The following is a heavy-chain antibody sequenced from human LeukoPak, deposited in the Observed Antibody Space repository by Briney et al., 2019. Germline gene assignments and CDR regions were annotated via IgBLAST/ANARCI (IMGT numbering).Heavy chain of an antibody. Sequence: GGSLRLSCAASGFAFDDYGMSWVRQAPGKGLEWVSGINWNGGSTAYEDSVKGRFTISRDHAKNSLYLQMSSLRAADTGLYYCARDYDSGGYYYGGGAYWGQATRVTVPS. CDR3: ARDYDSGGYYYGGGAY. J-gene: IGHJ4*02. CDR2: INWNGGST. V-gene: IGHV3-20*04. D-gene: IGHD3-22*01. CDR1: GFAFDDYG.